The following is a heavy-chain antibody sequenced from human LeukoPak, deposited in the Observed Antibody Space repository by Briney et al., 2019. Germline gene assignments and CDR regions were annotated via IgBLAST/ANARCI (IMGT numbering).Heavy chain of an antibody. Sequence: ASVKVSCKASGYTFTGYYIQWVRQAPGQGLEWMGWINPNSGGTNYAQRFQGRVTMTRDTSISTAHMELSRLRSDDTAVYYCARQSGSPRDAFDIWGQGTMVTVSS. CDR2: INPNSGGT. CDR3: ARQSGSPRDAFDI. CDR1: GYTFTGYY. V-gene: IGHV1-2*02. J-gene: IGHJ3*02.